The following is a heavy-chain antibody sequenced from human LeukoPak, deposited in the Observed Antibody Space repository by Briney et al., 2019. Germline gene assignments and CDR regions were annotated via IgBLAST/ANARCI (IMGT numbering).Heavy chain of an antibody. CDR1: GFTFSSYS. V-gene: IGHV3-21*01. Sequence: GGSLRLSCAASGFTFSSYSMNWVRQAPGKGLEWVSSISSSSSYIYYADSVKGRFTISRDNAKNSLYLQMNSLRAEDTAVYYCARVGYYGSGSYSYYFDYWGQGTLVTVSS. J-gene: IGHJ4*02. D-gene: IGHD3-10*01. CDR2: ISSSSSYI. CDR3: ARVGYYGSGSYSYYFDY.